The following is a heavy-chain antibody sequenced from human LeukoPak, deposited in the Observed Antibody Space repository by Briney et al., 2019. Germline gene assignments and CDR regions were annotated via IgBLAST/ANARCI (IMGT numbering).Heavy chain of an antibody. V-gene: IGHV3-33*01. CDR3: ARDLGYGDFDY. Sequence: GGSLRLSCAASGFTFSSYGMHWVRQAPGKGLEGVAVIWYDGSNKYYADSVKGRFTISRDNSKNTLYLQMNSLRAEDTAVYYCARDLGYGDFDYWGQGTLVTVSS. CDR1: GFTFSSYG. J-gene: IGHJ4*02. CDR2: IWYDGSNK. D-gene: IGHD4-17*01.